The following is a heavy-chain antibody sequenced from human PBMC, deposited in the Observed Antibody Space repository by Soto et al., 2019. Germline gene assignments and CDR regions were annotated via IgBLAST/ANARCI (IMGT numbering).Heavy chain of an antibody. J-gene: IGHJ5*02. Sequence: PSETLSLTCNVSGDSMISYYWSWIRQSPGKGLEWIGYSYYSGTTDYNPSLNSRATISVDMSKNQFSLKLSSVTAADTAVYYCARVPDRWGQGTLVTVSS. CDR3: ARVPDR. CDR2: SYYSGTT. V-gene: IGHV4-59*01. CDR1: GDSMISYY. D-gene: IGHD2-2*01.